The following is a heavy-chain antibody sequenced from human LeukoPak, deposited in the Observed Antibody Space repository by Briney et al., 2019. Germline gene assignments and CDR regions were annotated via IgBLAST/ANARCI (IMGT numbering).Heavy chain of an antibody. V-gene: IGHV3-21*01. CDR3: ARVYSSGWYFDP. CDR2: ISSSSTNM. Sequence: GGSLRLSCAASGFTFSNYRMNWVRQAPGKGLEGVSAISSSSTNMYYAESVKGRFTISRDNAKNSLYLQMNSLRAEDTAVYYCARVYSSGWYFDPWGQGTLVTVSS. D-gene: IGHD6-19*01. CDR1: GFTFSNYR. J-gene: IGHJ5*02.